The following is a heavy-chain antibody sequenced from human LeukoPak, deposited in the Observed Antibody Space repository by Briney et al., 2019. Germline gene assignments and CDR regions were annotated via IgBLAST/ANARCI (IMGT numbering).Heavy chain of an antibody. D-gene: IGHD2-8*01. CDR3: ARLEGFCPNGVCYRPKWTGFDP. CDR2: ISSSGTS. CDR1: GDSISSHY. J-gene: IGHJ5*02. V-gene: IGHV4-59*11. Sequence: SETLSLTCSVSGDSISSHYWTWIRHPPGKRLEWVGYISSSGTSNYSPSLKSRDTISIDTSKNQFSLRLTSVTAADTAVYFCARLEGFCPNGVCYRPKWTGFDPWGQGTLVTVSS.